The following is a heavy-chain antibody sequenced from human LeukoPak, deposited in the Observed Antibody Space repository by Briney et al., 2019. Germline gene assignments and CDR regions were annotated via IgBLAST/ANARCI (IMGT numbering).Heavy chain of an antibody. CDR2: IKQDGSEK. J-gene: IGHJ6*03. D-gene: IGHD2-15*01. CDR3: ARNSGYSPEYYYYMDV. Sequence: GGSLRLSCAASGFTFSSYWMSWVRQAPGKGLEWVANIKQDGSEKYYVDSVKGRFTISRDNAKNSLYLQMNGLRAEDTAVYYCARNSGYSPEYYYYMDVWGKGTTVTISS. V-gene: IGHV3-7*01. CDR1: GFTFSSYW.